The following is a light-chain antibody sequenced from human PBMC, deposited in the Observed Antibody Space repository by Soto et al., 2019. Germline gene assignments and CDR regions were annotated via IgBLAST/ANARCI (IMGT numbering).Light chain of an antibody. CDR1: QRISSW. CDR2: KAS. V-gene: IGKV1-5*03. J-gene: IGKJ1*01. CDR3: QQYNSYSWT. Sequence: DIQMTQSPSTLSASVGDRVTITCRASQRISSWLAWYQQKPGKAPKLLIYKASSLESGVPSRFSGSGSGTEFTLTISSLQPDDFATYYCQQYNSYSWTFGQGIKVEIK.